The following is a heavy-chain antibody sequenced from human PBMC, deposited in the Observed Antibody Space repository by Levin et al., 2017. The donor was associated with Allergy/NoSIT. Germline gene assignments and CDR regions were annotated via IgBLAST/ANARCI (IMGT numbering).Heavy chain of an antibody. V-gene: IGHV2-5*02. CDR1: GFSLSTSGVG. J-gene: IGHJ5*02. CDR3: AHRGNQYSSSWYPYNWFDP. D-gene: IGHD6-13*01. Sequence: SGPTLVKPTQTLTLTCTFSGFSLSTSGVGVGWIRQPPGKALEWLALIYWDDDKRYSPSLKSRLTITKDTSKNQVVLTMTNMDPVDTATYYCAHRGNQYSSSWYPYNWFDPWGQGTLVTVSS. CDR2: IYWDDDK.